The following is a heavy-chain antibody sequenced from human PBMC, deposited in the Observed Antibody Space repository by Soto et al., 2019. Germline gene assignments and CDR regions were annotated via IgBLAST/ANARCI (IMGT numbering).Heavy chain of an antibody. CDR2: LHLDDTR. CDR3: AHYTTDTYFHV. D-gene: IGHD1-1*01. V-gene: IGHV2-5*02. CDR1: GFSLYTGGVG. Sequence: QITLKESSPTLVKPTQTLTLTCSFSGFSLYTGGVGVGWIRQPPGNALEWLELLHLDDTRPYNPSLENTLTNAKDASEKQVVLTVTDMGPVDTGTYFCAHYTTDTYFHVWGKGATVTVSS. J-gene: IGHJ6*04.